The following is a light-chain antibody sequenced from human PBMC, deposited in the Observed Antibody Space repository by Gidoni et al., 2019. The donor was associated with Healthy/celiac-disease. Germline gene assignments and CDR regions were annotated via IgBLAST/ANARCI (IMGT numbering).Light chain of an antibody. CDR2: GAS. CDR1: QSVSSSY. J-gene: IGKJ2*01. CDR3: QQYGSSPYT. Sequence: EIVLTQAPGTLSLSPGERATLSCRASQSVSSSYLAWYQQKPGQDPSLLIYGASSRATGIPDRFSGSGSGPAFTLTISRLEPEDFAVYYCQQYGSSPYTFGQGTKLEIK. V-gene: IGKV3-20*01.